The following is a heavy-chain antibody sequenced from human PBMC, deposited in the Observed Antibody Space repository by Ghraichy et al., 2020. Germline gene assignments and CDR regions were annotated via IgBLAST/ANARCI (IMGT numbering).Heavy chain of an antibody. CDR2: IYYSGST. CDR3: ARDSPYYGSGSYYNV. CDR1: GGSISSSSYY. D-gene: IGHD3-10*01. J-gene: IGHJ4*02. Sequence: SETLSLTCTVSGGSISSSSYYWGWIRQPPVKGLEWIGSIYYSGSTYYNPSLKSRVTISVDTSKNQFSLKLSSVTAADTAVYYCARDSPYYGSGSYYNVWGQGTLVTVSS. V-gene: IGHV4-39*07.